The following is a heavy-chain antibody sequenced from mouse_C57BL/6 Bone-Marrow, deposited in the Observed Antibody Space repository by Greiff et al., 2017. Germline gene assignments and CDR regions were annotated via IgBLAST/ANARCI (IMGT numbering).Heavy chain of an antibody. J-gene: IGHJ1*03. V-gene: IGHV1-26*01. Sequence: EVQLVESGPELVKPGASVKISCKASGYTFTDYYMNWVKQSHGKSLEWIGDINPNNGGTSYNQKFKGKATLTVDKSSSTAYMELRSLTSEDSAVYYWARDDGYSYWYFDVWGTGTTVTVSS. CDR1: GYTFTDYY. CDR2: INPNNGGT. D-gene: IGHD2-3*01. CDR3: ARDDGYSYWYFDV.